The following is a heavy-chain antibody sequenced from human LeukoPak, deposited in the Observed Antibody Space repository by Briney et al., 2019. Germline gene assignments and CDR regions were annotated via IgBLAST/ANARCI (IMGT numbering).Heavy chain of an antibody. CDR2: ISYSGST. CDR1: GGSISSNSYY. V-gene: IGHV4-31*11. CDR3: ARVEESPYYYYGMDV. Sequence: SETLSLTCAVSGGSISSNSYYWGWVRQYPGKGLEWIGYISYSGSTYYNPSLKSRVIISVYTSKNQFSLRLSSVTAADTAVYYCARVEESPYYYYGMDVWGQGTTVTVSS. J-gene: IGHJ6*02.